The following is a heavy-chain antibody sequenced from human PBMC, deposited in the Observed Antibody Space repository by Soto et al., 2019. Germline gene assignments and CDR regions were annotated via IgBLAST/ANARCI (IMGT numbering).Heavy chain of an antibody. CDR3: AKFFVETGSNSGWPWSFHY. J-gene: IGHJ4*02. CDR2: ISGSGGTT. Sequence: EVQLLESGGGLVQPGRSLRLSCAASGFTVSNYAMSRVRQAPGQGLDWVSAISGSGGTTYYADSVKGRFTISRDNSKNTLFLQMNSPRAEDAAVYYCAKFFVETGSNSGWPWSFHYWGQGTLVTVSS. CDR1: GFTVSNYA. V-gene: IGHV3-23*01. D-gene: IGHD6-25*01.